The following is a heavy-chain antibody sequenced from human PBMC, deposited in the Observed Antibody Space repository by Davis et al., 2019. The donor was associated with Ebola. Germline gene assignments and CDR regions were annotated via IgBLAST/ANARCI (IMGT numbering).Heavy chain of an antibody. D-gene: IGHD2-2*01. CDR1: GYTFTSYD. CDR3: ARGRCSSTSCYLHYYYGMDV. V-gene: IGHV1-2*04. Sequence: AASVKVSCKASGYTFTSYDLSWVRQATGQGLEWMGWINPNSGGTNYAQKFQGWVTMTRDTSISTAYMELSRLRSDDTAVYYCARGRCSSTSCYLHYYYGMDVWGQGTTVTVSS. J-gene: IGHJ6*02. CDR2: INPNSGGT.